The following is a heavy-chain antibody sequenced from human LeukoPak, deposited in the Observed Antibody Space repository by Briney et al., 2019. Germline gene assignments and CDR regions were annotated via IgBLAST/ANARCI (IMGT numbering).Heavy chain of an antibody. J-gene: IGHJ4*02. CDR1: GFTFSSYS. D-gene: IGHD3-22*01. Sequence: PGGSLRLSCAASGFTFSSYSMNWVRQAPGKGLEWVSSISSSSSYIYYADSVKGRFTISRDNAKNSLYLQMNSLRAEDTAVYYCARHYDSSGYGIDYWGQGTLVTVSS. V-gene: IGHV3-21*01. CDR3: ARHYDSSGYGIDY. CDR2: ISSSSSYI.